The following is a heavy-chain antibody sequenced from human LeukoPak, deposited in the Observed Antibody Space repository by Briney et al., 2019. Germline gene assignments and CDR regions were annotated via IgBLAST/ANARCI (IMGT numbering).Heavy chain of an antibody. CDR3: VRESRPGGAMGLYHNFDY. J-gene: IGHJ4*02. Sequence: GGSLRLSCAASGFNISDFWMTWVRQAPGKGLEGVANIKEDGTEKHLVDSVKGRFTISRDNAKNLLYLQMNSLRGDDTATYYCVRESRPGGAMGLYHNFDYWGQGTLVAVSS. CDR1: GFNISDFW. V-gene: IGHV3-7*01. D-gene: IGHD3-16*01. CDR2: IKEDGTEK.